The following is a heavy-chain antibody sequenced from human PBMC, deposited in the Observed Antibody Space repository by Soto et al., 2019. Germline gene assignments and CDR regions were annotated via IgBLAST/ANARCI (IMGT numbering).Heavy chain of an antibody. J-gene: IGHJ5*01. Sequence: SETLSLTCSVSGDSISTVDYFWAWIRQPPGQALEYIGYIYKSATTYYNPSFESRVAIPLDTSKSQFSLNVTSVTAADTAVYFCARGRYCLTGRCFPNWFDSWGQGTLVTVSS. CDR3: ARGRYCLTGRCFPNWFDS. D-gene: IGHD2-15*01. CDR1: GDSISTVDYF. CDR2: IYKSATT. V-gene: IGHV4-30-4*01.